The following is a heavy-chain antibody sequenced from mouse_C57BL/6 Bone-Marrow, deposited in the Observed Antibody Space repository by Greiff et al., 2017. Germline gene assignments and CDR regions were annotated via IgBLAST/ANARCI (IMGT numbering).Heavy chain of an antibody. Sequence: QVQLKQPGAELVRPGSSVKLSCKASGYTFTSYWMHWVKQRPIQGLEWIGNIDPSDSETHYNQKFKDKATLTVDKSSSTAYMQLSSLTSEDSAVYYCARKATVVAKLSYWYFDVWGTGTTVTVSS. CDR3: ARKATVVAKLSYWYFDV. CDR1: GYTFTSYW. D-gene: IGHD1-1*01. CDR2: IDPSDSET. J-gene: IGHJ1*03. V-gene: IGHV1-52*01.